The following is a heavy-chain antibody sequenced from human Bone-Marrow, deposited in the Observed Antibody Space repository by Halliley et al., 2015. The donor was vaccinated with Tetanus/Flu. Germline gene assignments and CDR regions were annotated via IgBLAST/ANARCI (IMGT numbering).Heavy chain of an antibody. J-gene: IGHJ3*02. CDR3: ARGLRSALDI. V-gene: IGHV6-1*01. Sequence: LVKPTQTLSLTCAISGDSFSNSDAAWNWIRQSPSRGLEWLGRTYYRSKWYNDYAVSVKSRITIDPDTSKNQFSLQLNSVTPEDTAVYYCARGLRSALDIWGQGTMVTVSS. CDR1: GDSFSNSDAA. CDR2: TYYRSKWYN.